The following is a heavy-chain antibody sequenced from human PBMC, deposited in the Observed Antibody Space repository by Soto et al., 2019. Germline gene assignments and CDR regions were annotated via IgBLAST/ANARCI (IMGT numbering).Heavy chain of an antibody. Sequence: EVQLVESGGGLVQPGGSLRLSCAASGFTFSGYDMHWVRQTTGKGLEWVSAIGTAGDTYYPGSVKGRFTITRENAKNSLYLQMNSLRAEDTAVYYCARDRFEGGGNPTLGYFDLWGRGILVTVSS. J-gene: IGHJ2*01. CDR1: GFTFSGYD. CDR2: IGTAGDT. D-gene: IGHD2-15*01. CDR3: ARDRFEGGGNPTLGYFDL. V-gene: IGHV3-13*01.